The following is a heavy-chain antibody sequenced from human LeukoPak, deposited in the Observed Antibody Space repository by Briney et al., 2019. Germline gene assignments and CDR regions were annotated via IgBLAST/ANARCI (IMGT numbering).Heavy chain of an antibody. D-gene: IGHD1-14*01. J-gene: IGHJ4*02. V-gene: IGHV3-53*01. Sequence: GGSLRLSCAASGFTVSSNYMSWVRQAPGKGLEWVSVIYSGGSTYYADSVKGRFTISRDNSKNTLYLQMNSLIAEDTAVYYCARDLSGEVDYWGQGTLVTVSS. CDR2: IYSGGST. CDR3: ARDLSGEVDY. CDR1: GFTVSSNY.